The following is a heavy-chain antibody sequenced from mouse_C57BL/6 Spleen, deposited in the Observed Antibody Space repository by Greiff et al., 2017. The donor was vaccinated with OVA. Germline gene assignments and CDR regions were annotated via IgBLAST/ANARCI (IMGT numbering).Heavy chain of an antibody. V-gene: IGHV5-4*01. D-gene: IGHD2-4*01. CDR1: GFTFSSYA. CDR3: AREYDYDAWFAY. CDR2: ISDGGSYT. J-gene: IGHJ3*01. Sequence: EVQLVESGGGLVKPGGSLKLSCAASGFTFSSYAMSWVRQTPEKRLEWVATISDGGSYTYYPDNVKGRFTISRDNAKNNLYLQMSHLKSEDTAMYYCAREYDYDAWFAYWGQGTLVTVSA.